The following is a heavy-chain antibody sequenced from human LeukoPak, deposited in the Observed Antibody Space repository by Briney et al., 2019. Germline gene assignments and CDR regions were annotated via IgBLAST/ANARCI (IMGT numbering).Heavy chain of an antibody. J-gene: IGHJ3*02. Sequence: KPSETLSLTCTVSGGSISSYYWSWIRQPAGKGRECIGRIYTSGCTNYNPSLKIRVTISVDTSKNQFSLKLSSVTAADTAVYYCARVKGELGDAFDIWGQGTMVTVSS. CDR3: ARVKGELGDAFDI. CDR2: IYTSGCT. CDR1: GGSISSYY. V-gene: IGHV4-4*07. D-gene: IGHD7-27*01.